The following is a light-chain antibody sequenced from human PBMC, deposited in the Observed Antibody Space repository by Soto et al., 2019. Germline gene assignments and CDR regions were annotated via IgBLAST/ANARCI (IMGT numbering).Light chain of an antibody. CDR1: SSDVGGYNY. Sequence: QSALSQPASMSGSPGQSITISCTGTSSDVGGYNYVSWHRQYPGKAPKLIIYDVNNRPSEVSNRFSGSKSGNTASLTISGLQAEDEADYYCSSHSSSSTLVVFGGGTKLTVL. J-gene: IGLJ2*01. CDR3: SSHSSSSTLVV. V-gene: IGLV2-14*03. CDR2: DVN.